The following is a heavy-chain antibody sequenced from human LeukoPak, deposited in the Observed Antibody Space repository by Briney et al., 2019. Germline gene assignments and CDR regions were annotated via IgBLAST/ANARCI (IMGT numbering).Heavy chain of an antibody. CDR2: VYASGST. V-gene: IGHV4-4*07. J-gene: IGHJ4*02. CDR3: SRGPFGTDFDY. D-gene: IGHD3-10*01. Sequence: SETLSLTCSVSGGSISSYYWNWIRQPAGKGLEWIGRVYASGSTTYNPSLKTRVTMSVDTSKNQISLRVSSVTAADTAIYYCSRGPFGTDFDYWGQGTLSPSPQ. CDR1: GGSISSYY.